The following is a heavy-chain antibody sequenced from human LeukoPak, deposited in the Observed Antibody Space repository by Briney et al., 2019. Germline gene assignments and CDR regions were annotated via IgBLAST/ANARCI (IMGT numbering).Heavy chain of an antibody. CDR1: GFTFSSYG. D-gene: IGHD3-22*01. CDR2: ISYDGSNK. J-gene: IGHJ4*02. V-gene: IGHV3-30*03. Sequence: GGSLRLSCAASGFTFSSYGMHWVRQAPGKGLEWVAVISYDGSNKYYADSVKGRFTISRDNSKNTLYLQMNSLRAEDTAVYYCARDNYDSSGYYFSGVTYWGQGTLVTVSS. CDR3: ARDNYDSSGYYFSGVTY.